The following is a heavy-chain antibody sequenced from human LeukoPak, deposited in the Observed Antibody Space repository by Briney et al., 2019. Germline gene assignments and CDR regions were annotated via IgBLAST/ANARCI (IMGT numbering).Heavy chain of an antibody. J-gene: IGHJ5*02. CDR3: ARDSNYYGLGYGFDP. CDR2: IYSSGST. Sequence: SETLSLTCTVSGGSIRNYYWSWIRQPAGKGLEWIGRIYSSGSTNYNPSLKSRVTISVDTSKNQFSLKLRSVTAADTAVYYCARDSNYYGLGYGFDPWGQGTLVTVSS. D-gene: IGHD3-10*01. CDR1: GGSIRNYY. V-gene: IGHV4-4*07.